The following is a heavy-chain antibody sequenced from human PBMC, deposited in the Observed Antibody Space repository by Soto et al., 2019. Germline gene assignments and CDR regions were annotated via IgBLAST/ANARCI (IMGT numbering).Heavy chain of an antibody. J-gene: IGHJ6*03. CDR2: INTRSSIT. CDR1: GFTFRSYN. CDR3: ARVLQGGTRNSYYYYMDV. V-gene: IGHV3-48*01. D-gene: IGHD1-26*01. Sequence: EVQLVESGGGLVQSGGSLRLSCAASGFTFRSYNINWVRLAPGKGLEWISYINTRSSITFHADSVKGRFTISTDNAKNSLYLQMNSLRAEDTAVYYCARVLQGGTRNSYYYYMDVWGMGTTVTVSS.